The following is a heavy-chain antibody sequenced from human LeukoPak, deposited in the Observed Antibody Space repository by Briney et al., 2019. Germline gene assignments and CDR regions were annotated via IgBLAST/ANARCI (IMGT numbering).Heavy chain of an antibody. D-gene: IGHD6-25*01. V-gene: IGHV4-59*01. CDR3: ARATYNSGLQN. Sequence: PSETLSLTCTVSGDSMTNYYWNWIRQPPGKGLEWIGDIYYSGSTNSNPSLRSRLTMSVDTSKNQFSLKLNSVTAADTAVYFCARATYNSGLQNWGQGTLVTVSS. CDR1: GDSMTNYY. J-gene: IGHJ1*01. CDR2: IYYSGST.